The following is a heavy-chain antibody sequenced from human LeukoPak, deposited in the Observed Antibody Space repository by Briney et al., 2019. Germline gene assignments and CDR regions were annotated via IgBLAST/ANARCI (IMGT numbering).Heavy chain of an antibody. D-gene: IGHD3-16*01. CDR3: ARARSRITFGGIRHAFVI. V-gene: IGHV1-69*04. Sequence: SVKVSCKASGGTFSSYAMNWVRQAPGQGLEWVARIIPLLGITNHAQKLQGRVTVTADTSTNTAYMELTSLISDDTAVYYCARARSRITFGGIRHAFVIWGQGTLVTVSS. J-gene: IGHJ3*02. CDR1: GGTFSSYA. CDR2: IIPLLGIT.